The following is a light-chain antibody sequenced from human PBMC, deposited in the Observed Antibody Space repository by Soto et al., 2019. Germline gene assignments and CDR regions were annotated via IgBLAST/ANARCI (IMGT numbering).Light chain of an antibody. CDR2: DVT. V-gene: IGLV2-8*01. J-gene: IGLJ2*01. CDR1: SSDVGGYNF. Sequence: QSALTQPPSASGSPGQSVTISCTGASSDVGGYNFVSWYQHHPGKAPRLMIYDVTQRPSGVPDRFSGSKSGNTASLTVSGLQVDDEAYYYCSSSAGSSIPVVFGGGTKVTVL. CDR3: SSSAGSSIPVV.